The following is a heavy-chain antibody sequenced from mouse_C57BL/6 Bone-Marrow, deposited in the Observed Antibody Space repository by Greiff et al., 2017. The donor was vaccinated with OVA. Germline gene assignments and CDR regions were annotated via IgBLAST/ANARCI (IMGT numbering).Heavy chain of an antibody. V-gene: IGHV5-6*01. J-gene: IGHJ4*01. CDR1: GFTFSSYG. CDR2: ISSGGSYT. Sequence: EVKLVESGGDLVKPGGSLKLSCAASGFTFSSYGMSWVRQTPDKRLEWVATISSGGSYTYYPDSVKGRFTISRDNAKNTLYLQMSSLKSEDTAMYYCARQRYYAMDYWGQGTTLTVSS. CDR3: ARQRYYAMDY.